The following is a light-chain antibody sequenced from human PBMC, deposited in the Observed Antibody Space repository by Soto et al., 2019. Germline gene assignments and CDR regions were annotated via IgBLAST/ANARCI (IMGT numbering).Light chain of an antibody. J-gene: IGKJ3*01. Sequence: EIVFTQFPGTLSLSPGERATPSCRASQSVSSYLAWYQQKPGQAPRLLIYDASNRATGIPARFSGSGSGTDFTLTISSLEPEDFAVYYCQQRSNWPLTFGPGTKVDIK. CDR2: DAS. V-gene: IGKV3-11*01. CDR1: QSVSSY. CDR3: QQRSNWPLT.